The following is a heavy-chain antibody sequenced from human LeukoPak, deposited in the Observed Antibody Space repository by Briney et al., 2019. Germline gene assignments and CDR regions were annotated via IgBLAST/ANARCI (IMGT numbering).Heavy chain of an antibody. CDR1: GLPFRSYS. D-gene: IGHD2-2*01. CDR2: VSSSGSDI. CDR3: ATSLQYVVDY. J-gene: IGHJ4*02. V-gene: IGHV3-21*01. Sequence: PGGSLRLSCAASGLPFRSYSMNWVRPAAAKGLERVSSVSSSGSDIYYTDSVKGRFTISRDNAKNTLYLQMNSLRAEDTAVYYCATSLQYVVDYWGQGTLVTVSS.